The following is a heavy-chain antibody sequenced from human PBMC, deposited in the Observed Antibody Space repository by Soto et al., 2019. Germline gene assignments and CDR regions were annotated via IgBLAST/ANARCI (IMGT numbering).Heavy chain of an antibody. Sequence: RGESLKISCKGSGYSFTSYWISWVRQMPGKGLEWMGRIDPSDSYTNYSPSFQGHVTMSADKSINTAYLQWSSLKASDSAMYYCARHKAFYYDNSGAWGQGSLVTVSS. J-gene: IGHJ5*02. V-gene: IGHV5-10-1*01. D-gene: IGHD3-22*01. CDR1: GYSFTSYW. CDR2: IDPSDSYT. CDR3: ARHKAFYYDNSGA.